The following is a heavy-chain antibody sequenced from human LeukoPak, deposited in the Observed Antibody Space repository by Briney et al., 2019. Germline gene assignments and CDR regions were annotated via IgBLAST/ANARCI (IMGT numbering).Heavy chain of an antibody. CDR1: VGSISSGGYY. V-gene: IGHV4-31*03. Sequence: PSQTLSLTCTVSVGSISSGGYYWSSIRQHPGKGLEWIGYIYYSGSTYYNPSLKSRVTISVDTSKNQFSLKLSSVTAADTAVYYCARVAGDYGPGYFQHWGQGTLVTVSS. CDR3: ARVAGDYGPGYFQH. J-gene: IGHJ1*01. CDR2: IYYSGST. D-gene: IGHD4-17*01.